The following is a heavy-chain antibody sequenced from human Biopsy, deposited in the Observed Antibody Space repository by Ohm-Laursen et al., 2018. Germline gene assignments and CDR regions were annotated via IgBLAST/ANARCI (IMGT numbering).Heavy chain of an antibody. J-gene: IGHJ5*02. CDR1: GYTFTSYH. CDR3: TRGGYYYDSLAYYYWFDP. D-gene: IGHD3-22*01. CDR2: INAKTGDT. Sequence: ASVKVSCKASGYTFTSYHVHWARQAPGRGLEWMGWINAKTGDTNYAQKFQGRVTMTRDTSISTAYVDLSSLRSDDTAVYYCTRGGYYYDSLAYYYWFDPWGQGTLVTVSS. V-gene: IGHV1-2*02.